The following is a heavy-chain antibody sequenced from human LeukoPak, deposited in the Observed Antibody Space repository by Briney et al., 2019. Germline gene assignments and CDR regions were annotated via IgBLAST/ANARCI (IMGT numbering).Heavy chain of an antibody. CDR3: ARGSLSSARRGSYYFDY. V-gene: IGHV4-59*12. J-gene: IGHJ4*02. CDR2: IYYSGST. D-gene: IGHD2-2*01. CDR1: GGSISSYY. Sequence: SETLSLTCTVSGGSISSYYWSWIRQPPGKGLEWIGYIYYSGSTNYNPSLKSRVTISVDTSKNQFSLKLSSVTAADTAVYYCARGSLSSARRGSYYFDYWGQGTLVTVSS.